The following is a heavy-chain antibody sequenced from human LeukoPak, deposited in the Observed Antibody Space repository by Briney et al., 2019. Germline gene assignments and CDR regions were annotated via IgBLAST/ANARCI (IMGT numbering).Heavy chain of an antibody. V-gene: IGHV4-34*01. CDR1: GGSFSGYY. Sequence: SETLSLTCAVYGGSFSGYYWSWIRQPPGKGLEWIGEINHSGSTNYNPSLKSRVTISVDTSKNQFSLKLSSVTAADTAVYYCARGRYRSSGRAYYHYGMDVWGQGTTVTVSS. CDR2: INHSGST. D-gene: IGHD6-19*01. CDR3: ARGRYRSSGRAYYHYGMDV. J-gene: IGHJ6*02.